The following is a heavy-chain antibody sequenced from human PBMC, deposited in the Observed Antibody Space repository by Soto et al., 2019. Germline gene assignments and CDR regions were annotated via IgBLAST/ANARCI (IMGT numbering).Heavy chain of an antibody. D-gene: IGHD6-6*01. V-gene: IGHV3-23*01. CDR3: AKALQYSSSRDYFYYGMDV. Sequence: HPGGSLRLSCAASGFTFSNYSMSWVRQAPGKGLEWVSGINSGGRSYYADSVKGRFTISRDTSKNMLYLQMNSLRADDTAVFYCAKALQYSSSRDYFYYGMDVWGQGTTVTVSS. CDR1: GFTFSNYS. CDR2: INSGGRS. J-gene: IGHJ6*02.